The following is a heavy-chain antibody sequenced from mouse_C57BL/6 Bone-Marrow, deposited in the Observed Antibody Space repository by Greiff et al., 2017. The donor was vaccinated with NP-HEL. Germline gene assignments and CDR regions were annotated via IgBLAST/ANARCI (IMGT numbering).Heavy chain of an antibody. D-gene: IGHD1-1*01. J-gene: IGHJ1*03. CDR1: GYTFTDYE. CDR3: TREGPPGSSYWYFDV. V-gene: IGHV1-15*01. CDR2: IDPETGGT. Sequence: QVQLQQSGAELVRPGASVTLSCKASGYTFTDYEMHWVKQTPVHGLEWIGAIDPETGGTAYNQKFKGKAILTADKSSSTAYMELRSLTSEDSAVYYCTREGPPGSSYWYFDVWGTGTTVTVSS.